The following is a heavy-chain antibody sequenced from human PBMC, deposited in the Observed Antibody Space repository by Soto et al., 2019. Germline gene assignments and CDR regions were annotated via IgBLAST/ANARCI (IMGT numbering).Heavy chain of an antibody. D-gene: IGHD4-17*01. CDR2: ISAYNGNT. Sequence: QVQLVQSGAEVKKPGASVKVSCKASGYTFTSYGISWVRQAPGQGLEWMGWISAYNGNTNYAQKRQGRVTMPPDTYTSTAYMELRSLRSDDTAVYYCARNLGLYGGNSFDYWGQGTLVTVSS. CDR3: ARNLGLYGGNSFDY. V-gene: IGHV1-18*01. J-gene: IGHJ4*02. CDR1: GYTFTSYG.